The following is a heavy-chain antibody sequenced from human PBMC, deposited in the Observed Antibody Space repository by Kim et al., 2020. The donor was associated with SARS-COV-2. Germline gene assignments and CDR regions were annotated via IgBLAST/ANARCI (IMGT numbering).Heavy chain of an antibody. CDR1: GFTFSSYW. CDR2: IKQDGREK. J-gene: IGHJ3*02. Sequence: GGSLRLSCAASGFTFSSYWMSWVRQAPGKGLEWVANIKQDGREKYYVDSVKGRFTNYRDNAKNSLYRQMNSLRAEDTAVYYCSRDGGSSWYHVPYACDIWGQGTMVTVSS. D-gene: IGHD6-13*01. V-gene: IGHV3-7*05. CDR3: SRDGGSSWYHVPYACDI.